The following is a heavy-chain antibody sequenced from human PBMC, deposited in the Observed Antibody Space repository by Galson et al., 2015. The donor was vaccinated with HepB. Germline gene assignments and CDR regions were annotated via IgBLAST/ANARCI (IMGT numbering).Heavy chain of an antibody. V-gene: IGHV1-46*01. Sequence: SVKVSCKASGYTFTSYYMHWVRQAPGQGLEWMGIINPSGGSTSYAQKFQGRVTMTRDTSTSTVNMELSSLRSEDTAVYYCARDRGVGDYYDSSVYYRSFDLWGRGTLVTVSS. CDR3: ARDRGVGDYYDSSVYYRSFDL. D-gene: IGHD3-22*01. CDR2: INPSGGST. CDR1: GYTFTSYY. J-gene: IGHJ2*01.